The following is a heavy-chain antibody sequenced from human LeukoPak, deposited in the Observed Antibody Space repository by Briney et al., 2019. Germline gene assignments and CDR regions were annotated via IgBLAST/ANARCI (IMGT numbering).Heavy chain of an antibody. CDR3: AGRHCSGGGCYFAGAYPFDY. CDR1: GFTVSSTY. V-gene: IGHV3-53*01. Sequence: PGGSLRLYCAASGFTVSSTYMSWVRQAPGKGLEWVSVIYSGGNIYYIESVKGRFTISRDTSKNTLYLQMTSLRAEDTAVYFCAGRHCSGGGCYFAGAYPFDYWGQGTLVTVSS. CDR2: IYSGGNI. J-gene: IGHJ4*02. D-gene: IGHD2-15*01.